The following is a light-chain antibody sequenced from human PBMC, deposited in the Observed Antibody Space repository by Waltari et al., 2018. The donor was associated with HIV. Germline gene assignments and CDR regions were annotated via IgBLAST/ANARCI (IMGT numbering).Light chain of an antibody. CDR1: QLGDKF. Sequence: SYELTQPPSVSVSPGQTASITCSGDQLGDKFVCWYQQRPGQPPVLVMYQDSKRPSGIPERFSGSNSGNTATLTITGTQSMDEVDYYCQAWDRSVVFGGGTKLTVL. V-gene: IGLV3-1*01. CDR2: QDS. J-gene: IGLJ2*01. CDR3: QAWDRSVV.